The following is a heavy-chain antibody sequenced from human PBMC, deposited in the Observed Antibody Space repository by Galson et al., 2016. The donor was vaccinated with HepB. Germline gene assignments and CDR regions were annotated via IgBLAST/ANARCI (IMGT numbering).Heavy chain of an antibody. D-gene: IGHD3-16*01. Sequence: SLRLSCAASAFTFSDYYMSWIRQAPGRGLEWISYIAGSGRPMYYADSVKGRFPISRDNAKNSLYLQMNRLRAEDTAVYYCAGGGGFSVGAYFDSWGQGTLVTVSS. J-gene: IGHJ4*02. CDR1: AFTFSDYY. CDR3: AGGGGFSVGAYFDS. V-gene: IGHV3-11*01. CDR2: IAGSGRPM.